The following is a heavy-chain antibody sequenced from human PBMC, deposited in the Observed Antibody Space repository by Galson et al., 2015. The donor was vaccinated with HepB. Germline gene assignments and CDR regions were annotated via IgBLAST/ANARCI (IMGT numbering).Heavy chain of an antibody. Sequence: SLRLSCAASGFTFSDYYMSWIRQAPGKGLEWVSYISSSSSYTNYADSVKGRFTISRDNAKNSLYLQMNSLRAEDTAVYYCARDSLPYYYDSRLDAFDIWGQGTMVTVSS. CDR1: GFTFSDYY. CDR3: ARDSLPYYYDSRLDAFDI. J-gene: IGHJ3*02. V-gene: IGHV3-11*06. D-gene: IGHD3-22*01. CDR2: ISSSSSYT.